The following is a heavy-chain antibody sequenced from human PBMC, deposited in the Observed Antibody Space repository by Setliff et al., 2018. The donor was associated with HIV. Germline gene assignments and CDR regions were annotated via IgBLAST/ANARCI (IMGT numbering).Heavy chain of an antibody. CDR2: IYHSGST. CDR3: ARGSYYDYVWGNYRYTGFDY. J-gene: IGHJ4*02. V-gene: IGHV4-38-2*01. D-gene: IGHD3-16*02. Sequence: SETLSLTCAVSGSSISNGYYWGWIRQPPGKGLEWIGSIYHSGSTYYNPSLKSRVTISVDTSKNQFSLKLSSVTAADTAVYYCARGSYYDYVWGNYRYTGFDYWGQGTLGTVS. CDR1: GSSISNGYY.